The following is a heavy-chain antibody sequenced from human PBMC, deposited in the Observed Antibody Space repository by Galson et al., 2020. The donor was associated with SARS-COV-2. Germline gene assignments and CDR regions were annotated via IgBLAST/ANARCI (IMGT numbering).Heavy chain of an antibody. CDR3: ARDKSDGFGELLFGYYYYYGMDV. CDR1: GGTFSSYT. D-gene: IGHD3-10*01. V-gene: IGHV1-69*04. J-gene: IGHJ6*02. Sequence: SVKVSCKASGGTFSSYTISWVRQAPGQGLEWMGRIIPILGIANYAQKFQGRVTITADKSTSTAYMELSSLRSEDTAVYYCARDKSDGFGELLFGYYYYYGMDVWGQGTTVTVSS. CDR2: IIPILGIA.